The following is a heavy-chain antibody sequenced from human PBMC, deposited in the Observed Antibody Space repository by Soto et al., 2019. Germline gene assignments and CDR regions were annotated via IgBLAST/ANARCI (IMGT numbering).Heavy chain of an antibody. V-gene: IGHV3-23*05. J-gene: IGHJ4*02. CDR2: IDNSGTRT. Sequence: EVQLLESGGRLVQPGQSLRLSCAASPVGFSGLGMSWVRQAPGKGLEWVSTIDNSGTRTHYADAVKGRFTISRDTSKYTLDLQMDYLRAEDTDLYHCVSWLSAHFDYWGRGTLVTVSS. D-gene: IGHD6-19*01. CDR3: VSWLSAHFDY. CDR1: PVGFSGLG.